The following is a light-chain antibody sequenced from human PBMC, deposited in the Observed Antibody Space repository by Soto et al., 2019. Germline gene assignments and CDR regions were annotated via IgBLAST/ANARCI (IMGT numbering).Light chain of an antibody. CDR2: GVS. V-gene: IGKV3-20*01. CDR3: QQLNSYPLT. Sequence: EIVLTQSPGTLSLSPGDTATLSCRASQSFSSSYLAWYQHKPGQAPKLLLYGVSARAAGIPDRFSGSGFGTDFTLTISSLQPEDFATYYCQQLNSYPLTFGGGTKVDIK. J-gene: IGKJ4*01. CDR1: QSFSSSY.